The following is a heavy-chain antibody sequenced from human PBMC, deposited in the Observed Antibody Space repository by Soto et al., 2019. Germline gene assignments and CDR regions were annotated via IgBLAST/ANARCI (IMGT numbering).Heavy chain of an antibody. CDR1: DGSISSYY. CDR2: IYSSGNT. V-gene: IGHV4-4*07. J-gene: IGHJ4*02. Sequence: SETLSLTCTVSDGSISSYYWNWIRQPAGKGLEWVGRIYSSGNTTYNPSLKSRVTMSVDTSKNQFSLKLSSVTAADTAIYYCARGKGDFDYWGQGTLVTVSS. CDR3: ARGKGDFDY.